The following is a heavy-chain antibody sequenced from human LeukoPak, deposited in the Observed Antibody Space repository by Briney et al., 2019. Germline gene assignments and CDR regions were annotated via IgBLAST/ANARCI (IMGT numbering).Heavy chain of an antibody. CDR1: GFTFSNYA. D-gene: IGHD6-19*01. CDR3: TKSGGWYSSASYYFDY. Sequence: PGGSLGLSCAASGFTFSNYAMTWVRQAPGKGLEWVSAISGSGGSTYYADSVRGRFTISRDNSKNTLYLQMNSLRAEDTAVYYCTKSGGWYSSASYYFDYWGQGTLVTVSS. J-gene: IGHJ4*02. CDR2: ISGSGGST. V-gene: IGHV3-23*01.